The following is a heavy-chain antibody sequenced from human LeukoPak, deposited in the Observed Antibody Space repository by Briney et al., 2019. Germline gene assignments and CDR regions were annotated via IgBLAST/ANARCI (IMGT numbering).Heavy chain of an antibody. CDR1: GGSISSYY. J-gene: IGHJ4*02. CDR3: ARGPDIVVVVAAFDY. D-gene: IGHD2-15*01. Sequence: SETLSLTCTVSGGSISSYYWSWIRQPAGKGLEWIGRIYTSGSTNYNPSLKSRVTMSVDTSKNQFSLKLSSVTAADTAVYYCARGPDIVVVVAAFDYWGQGTLVTVSS. V-gene: IGHV4-4*07. CDR2: IYTSGST.